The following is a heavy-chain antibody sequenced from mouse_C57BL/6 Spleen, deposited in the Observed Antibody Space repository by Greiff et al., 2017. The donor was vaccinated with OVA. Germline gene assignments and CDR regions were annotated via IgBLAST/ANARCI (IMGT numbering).Heavy chain of an antibody. V-gene: IGHV2-2*01. CDR1: GFSLTSYG. CDR3: ARKITTVVAEGDYYAMDY. J-gene: IGHJ4*01. D-gene: IGHD1-1*01. CDR2: IWSGGST. Sequence: QVQLKQSGPGLVQPSQSLSITCTVSGFSLTSYGVHWVRQSPGKGLEWLGVIWSGGSTDYNAAFISRLSISKDNSKSQVFFKMNSLQADDTAIYYCARKITTVVAEGDYYAMDYWGQGTSVTVSS.